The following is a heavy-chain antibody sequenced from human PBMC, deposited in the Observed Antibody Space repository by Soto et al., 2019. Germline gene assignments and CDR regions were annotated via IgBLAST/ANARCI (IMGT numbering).Heavy chain of an antibody. CDR3: ARVLSGYARTSQRGSDV. Sequence: EVQLVESGGGLVKPGGSLRLSCAASGFFFSSYTMNWVRQAPGKGLEWVSSIDSLSSPKFYADSLKGRCTISRDNAKKSLFLQIDSLRAEDTAVYYCARVLSGYARTSQRGSDVWGQGTTVIVSS. CDR2: IDSLSSPK. V-gene: IGHV3-21*01. J-gene: IGHJ6*02. D-gene: IGHD3-22*01. CDR1: GFFFSSYT.